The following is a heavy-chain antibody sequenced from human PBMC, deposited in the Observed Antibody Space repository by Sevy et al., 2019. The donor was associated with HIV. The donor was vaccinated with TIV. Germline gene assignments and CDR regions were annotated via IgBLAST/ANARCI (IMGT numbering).Heavy chain of an antibody. CDR1: GFTFNRYS. J-gene: IGHJ1*01. Sequence: GGSLRLSCAASGFTFNRYSMHWVRQAPGKGLEWVATISFDATNKHYPDSVKGRFTIPRDNFQTSLFLQMDSLRPEDTAVYYCALERLSSDVAEYFQNWGQGTLVTVSS. D-gene: IGHD1-1*01. V-gene: IGHV3-30-3*01. CDR2: ISFDATNK. CDR3: ALERLSSDVAEYFQN.